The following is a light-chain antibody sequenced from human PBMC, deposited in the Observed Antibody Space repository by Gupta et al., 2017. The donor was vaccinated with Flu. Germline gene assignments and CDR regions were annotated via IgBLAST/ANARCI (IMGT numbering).Light chain of an antibody. J-gene: IGLJ1*01. CDR2: DVS. Sequence: QSALTQPASVSGSPGQSITISCTGPSSDVGRSDYVSWYRQDPGKAPKLVIYDVSNRPSGVSSRFSGSKSGNTASLTISGLQAEDETDYYCSSYTSSSTFYVFGSGTKVTVL. CDR3: SSYTSSSTFYV. CDR1: SSDVGRSDY. V-gene: IGLV2-14*01.